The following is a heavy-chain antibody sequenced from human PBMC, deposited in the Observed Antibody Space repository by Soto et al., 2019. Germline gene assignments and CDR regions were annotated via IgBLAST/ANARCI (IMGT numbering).Heavy chain of an antibody. J-gene: IGHJ4*02. Sequence: QITLKESGPPLVKPTQTLTLTCTFSGFSLSSTRMAVGWIRQPPGKALEWLALIYWDDDKRYSPFLNSRLTITKHTAKNQVVLTKSTLDPVDTSRYYCSHIVVAGLGYYFHYWGQGTLVTVSS. CDR3: SHIVVAGLGYYFHY. CDR2: IYWDDDK. CDR1: GFSLSSTRMA. V-gene: IGHV2-5*02. D-gene: IGHD6-19*01.